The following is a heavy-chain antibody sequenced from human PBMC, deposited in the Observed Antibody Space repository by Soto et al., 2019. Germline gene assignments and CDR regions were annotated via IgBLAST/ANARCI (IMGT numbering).Heavy chain of an antibody. J-gene: IGHJ4*02. CDR2: IYHSGST. CDR1: GGSISSGGYS. V-gene: IGHV4-30-2*02. CDR3: ATRFKYGSGTPPWDS. Sequence: PSETLFLTCAVSGGSISSGGYSWSWIRQPPGKGLEWIGYIYHSGSTYYNPSLKSRVTISVDRSKNQFSLKLSSVTAADTAGYFWATRFKYGSGTPPWDSWGPGPLVTVSS. D-gene: IGHD3-10*01.